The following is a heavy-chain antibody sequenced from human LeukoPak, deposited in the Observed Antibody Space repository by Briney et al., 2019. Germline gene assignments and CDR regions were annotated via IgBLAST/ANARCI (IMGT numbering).Heavy chain of an antibody. Sequence: GGSLRLSCAASGFTFNDYTMHWVRQAPGKGLEWVSTIHPSGINTHHADSVKGRFTISRDNSKNTLYLQMNSLRVEDTAIYYCARDPSTLLPTDDSWGQGTLVAVSS. J-gene: IGHJ4*02. CDR3: ARDPSTLLPTDDS. D-gene: IGHD2-2*01. V-gene: IGHV3-23*05. CDR1: GFTFNDYT. CDR2: IHPSGINT.